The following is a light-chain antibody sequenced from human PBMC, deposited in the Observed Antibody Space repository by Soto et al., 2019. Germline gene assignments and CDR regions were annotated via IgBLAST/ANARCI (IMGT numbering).Light chain of an antibody. J-gene: IGKJ4*01. CDR1: QSVLYSSNNKNY. Sequence: DIVMTQSPDSLAVSLGERATINCKSSQSVLYSSNNKNYLAWYQQKPGQPPKLLIYWASTRESGVPDRFSGSGSGTDFTLTISSLQAEDFATYYCQQLNSYPLTFGGGTKV. V-gene: IGKV4-1*01. CDR2: WAS. CDR3: QQLNSYPLT.